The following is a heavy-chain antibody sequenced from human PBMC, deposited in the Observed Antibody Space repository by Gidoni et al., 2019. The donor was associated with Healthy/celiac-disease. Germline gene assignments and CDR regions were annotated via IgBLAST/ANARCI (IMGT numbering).Heavy chain of an antibody. V-gene: IGHV3-48*01. CDR3: ARDRESSSWFPSILDY. Sequence: EVQLVESGGGLVQPGGSLRLSCAASGFTFSSYSMNWVRQAPGKGLEWVSYISSSSSTIYYADSVKGRFTISRDNAKNSLYLQMNSLRAEDTAVYYCARDRESSSWFPSILDYWGQGTLVTVSS. CDR2: ISSSSSTI. J-gene: IGHJ4*02. D-gene: IGHD6-13*01. CDR1: GFTFSSYS.